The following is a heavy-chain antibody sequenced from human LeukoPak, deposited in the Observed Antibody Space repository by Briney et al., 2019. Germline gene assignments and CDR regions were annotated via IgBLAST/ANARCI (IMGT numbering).Heavy chain of an antibody. CDR1: GGSFSGYY. V-gene: IGHV4-34*01. J-gene: IGHJ4*02. D-gene: IGHD3-9*01. Sequence: SETLSLTCAVYGGSFSGYYWSWIRQPPGKGLEWIGEINHSGSTNYNPSLKSRVTISVDTSKNQFSLKLSSVTAADTAVYYCATNLDYDILTGYDYWGQGTLVTVSS. CDR2: INHSGST. CDR3: ATNLDYDILTGYDY.